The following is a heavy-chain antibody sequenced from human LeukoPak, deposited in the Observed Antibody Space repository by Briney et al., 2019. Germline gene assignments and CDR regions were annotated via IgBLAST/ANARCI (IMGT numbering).Heavy chain of an antibody. CDR1: GGSISKSTSY. CDR3: ARREYSSLGGWLDP. Sequence: PSETLSLTCTVSGGSISKSTSYWTWIHQPPGRGLDWIGTIYFSGTTFYNPSFRSRVTISVDRSKNQFSLSLTSVTAADTGMYYCARREYSSLGGWLDPWGQGSHVTVSS. J-gene: IGHJ5*02. CDR2: IYFSGTT. D-gene: IGHD6-6*01. V-gene: IGHV4-39*07.